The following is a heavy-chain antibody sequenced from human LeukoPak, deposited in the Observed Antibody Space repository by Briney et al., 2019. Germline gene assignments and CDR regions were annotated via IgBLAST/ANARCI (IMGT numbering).Heavy chain of an antibody. V-gene: IGHV4-59*08. Sequence: SETLSLTCTVSGGSISSYYWSWIRQPPGKGLEWIGYIYYSGSTNYNPSLKSRVTISVDTSKNQFSLKLSSVTAADTAVYYCARAVWFGSQGAGMDVWGQGTTVTVSS. J-gene: IGHJ6*02. CDR3: ARAVWFGSQGAGMDV. CDR2: IYYSGST. CDR1: GGSISSYY. D-gene: IGHD3-10*01.